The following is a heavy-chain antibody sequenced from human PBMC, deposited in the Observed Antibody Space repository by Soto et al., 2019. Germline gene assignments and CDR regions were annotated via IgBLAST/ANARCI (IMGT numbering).Heavy chain of an antibody. CDR3: ARVGVGLAAPRVWPY. CDR1: GYTFTSYG. Sequence: ASVKVSCKASGYTFTSYGISWVRQAPGQGLEWMAWINPYNGNTKYAEKFLGRVTVTTDTSTATAYMEVRSLTSDDTAVFYCARVGVGLAAPRVWPYWGQGTPVTVAS. J-gene: IGHJ4*02. D-gene: IGHD6-13*01. V-gene: IGHV1-18*01. CDR2: INPYNGNT.